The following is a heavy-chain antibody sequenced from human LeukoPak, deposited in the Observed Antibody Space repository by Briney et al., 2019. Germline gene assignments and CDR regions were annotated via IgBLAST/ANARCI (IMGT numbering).Heavy chain of an antibody. V-gene: IGHV4-34*01. Sequence: SETLSLTCAVYGGSFSGYYWSWIRQPPGKGLEWIGEINHSGSTNYNPSLKSRVTISVDTSKNQLSLKLSSVTAADTAVYYCARVMTTVTTETPSFDYWGQGTLVTVSS. CDR1: GGSFSGYY. CDR3: ARVMTTVTTETPSFDY. J-gene: IGHJ4*02. CDR2: INHSGST. D-gene: IGHD4-17*01.